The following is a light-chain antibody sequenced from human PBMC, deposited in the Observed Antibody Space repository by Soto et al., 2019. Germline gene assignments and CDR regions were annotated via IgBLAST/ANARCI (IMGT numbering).Light chain of an antibody. CDR1: QSISSW. Sequence: MTQSQATRAVSPGEIDTLSCRASQSISSWLAWYQQKPGKAPKLLIYHASTLESGVPSRFSGSGSGTEFTLTISSLQPDDFATYYCQQYNSYSFGQGTKVDIK. CDR2: HAS. CDR3: QQYNSYS. V-gene: IGKV1-5*01. J-gene: IGKJ1*01.